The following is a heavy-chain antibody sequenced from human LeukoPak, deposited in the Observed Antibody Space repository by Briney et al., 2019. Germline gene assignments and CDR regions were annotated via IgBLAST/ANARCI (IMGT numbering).Heavy chain of an antibody. J-gene: IGHJ5*01. D-gene: IGHD1-26*01. CDR3: ARLVGASWFDS. Sequence: PSETLSLTCAVYGGSFSGYYWSWIRQPPGKGLEWIGEINHSGSTNYNPSLKSRVTISVDTSKNQFSLQLNSVTPEDTAVYYCARLVGASWFDSWGQGTLVTVSS. V-gene: IGHV4-34*01. CDR2: INHSGST. CDR1: GGSFSGYY.